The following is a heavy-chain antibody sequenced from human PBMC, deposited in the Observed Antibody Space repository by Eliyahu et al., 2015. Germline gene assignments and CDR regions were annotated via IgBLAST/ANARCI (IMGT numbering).Heavy chain of an antibody. CDR2: IASSTGYT. CDR1: RFTFGDYY. V-gene: IGHV3-11*06. Sequence: QDYLVESGGGLVKPGGSLRLSCAASRFTFGDYYMSWIRQAPGKGLEWISYIASSTGYTNYADSVRGRFTISRDNAKNSLFLQMHSLKAEDTALYYCARVDLMNWSFDSWGQGTLVTVSS. D-gene: IGHD1-1*01. CDR3: ARVDLMNWSFDS. J-gene: IGHJ4*02.